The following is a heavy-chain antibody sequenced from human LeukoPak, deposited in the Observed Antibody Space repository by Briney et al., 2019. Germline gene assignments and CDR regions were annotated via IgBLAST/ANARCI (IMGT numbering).Heavy chain of an antibody. CDR2: MNPNSGNT. D-gene: IGHD6-19*01. J-gene: IGHJ3*02. V-gene: IGHV1-8*01. CDR1: GYTFTSYV. CDR3: ARGRPWLREADAFDI. Sequence: ASVKVSCKASGYTFTSYVINWVRQATGQGLEWVGWMNPNSGNTGYAQKFQGRVTMTRNTSISTAYMELSSLRSEDTAVYYCARGRPWLREADAFDIWGQGAMVTVSS.